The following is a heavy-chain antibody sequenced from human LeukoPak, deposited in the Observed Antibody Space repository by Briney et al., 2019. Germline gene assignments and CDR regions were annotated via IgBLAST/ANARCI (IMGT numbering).Heavy chain of an antibody. Sequence: KPSETLSLTCAVYGGSFSGYYWSWIRQPPGKGLEWIGEINHSGSTNYNPSLKSRVTISADTSKNQFSLKLSSVTAADTAAYYCARGPTYYDYVWGSYRSRPFDYWGQGTLVTVSS. J-gene: IGHJ4*02. V-gene: IGHV4-34*01. D-gene: IGHD3-16*02. CDR2: INHSGST. CDR1: GGSFSGYY. CDR3: ARGPTYYDYVWGSYRSRPFDY.